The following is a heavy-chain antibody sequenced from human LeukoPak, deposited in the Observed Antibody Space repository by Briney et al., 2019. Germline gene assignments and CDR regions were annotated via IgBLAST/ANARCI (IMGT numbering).Heavy chain of an antibody. D-gene: IGHD3-22*01. CDR1: GFTFSSYG. Sequence: GGSLRLSCAASGFTFSSYGMHWVRQAPGKGLEWVAFIRYDGSNKYYADSVKGRFTISRDNSKNTLYLQMNSLRAEDTALYYCAKDVDDSRGYYYVFENWGQGTLVTVSS. V-gene: IGHV3-30*02. J-gene: IGHJ4*02. CDR3: AKDVDDSRGYYYVFEN. CDR2: IRYDGSNK.